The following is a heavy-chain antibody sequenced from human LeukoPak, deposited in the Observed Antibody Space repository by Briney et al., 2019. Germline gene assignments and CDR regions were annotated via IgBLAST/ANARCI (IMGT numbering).Heavy chain of an antibody. V-gene: IGHV4-59*01. J-gene: IGHJ4*02. Sequence: PSETLSLTCAVSGGSITTYCWNWIRQVPGKGLEWIGHIFDNGATDYNPSLNSRVTISVDTSKNQFSLKLSSVTAADTAVYYCARVAYSSGWYDYWGQGTLVTVSS. CDR3: ARVAYSSGWYDY. CDR2: IFDNGAT. CDR1: GGSITTYC. D-gene: IGHD6-19*01.